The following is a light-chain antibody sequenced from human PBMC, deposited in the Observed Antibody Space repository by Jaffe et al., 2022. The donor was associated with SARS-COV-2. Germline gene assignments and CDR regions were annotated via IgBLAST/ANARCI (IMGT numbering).Light chain of an antibody. V-gene: IGLV2-8*01. J-gene: IGLJ1*01. CDR2: DVS. Sequence: QSALTQPPSASGSPGQSVTISCTGTSSDVGGYNYVSWYQQHPGKAPKLMIYDVSKRPSGVPDRFSGSKSGNTASLTVSGLQAEDEADYYCSSYAGINILYVFGTGTKVTVL. CDR1: SSDVGGYNY. CDR3: SSYAGINILYV.